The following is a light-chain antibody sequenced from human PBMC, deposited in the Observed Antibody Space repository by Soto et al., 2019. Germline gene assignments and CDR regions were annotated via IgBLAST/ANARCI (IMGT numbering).Light chain of an antibody. CDR1: SSDVGNYNY. J-gene: IGLJ3*02. CDR2: EVT. Sequence: QSVLTQPPSASGSPGQSVTISCTGTSSDVGNYNYVSWYQQHPGKAPKLMIYEVTKRPSGVPDRFSGSKSGNTASPTVSGLQAEDEADYYCSSYAGSKTLFGGGTKLTVL. CDR3: SSYAGSKTL. V-gene: IGLV2-8*01.